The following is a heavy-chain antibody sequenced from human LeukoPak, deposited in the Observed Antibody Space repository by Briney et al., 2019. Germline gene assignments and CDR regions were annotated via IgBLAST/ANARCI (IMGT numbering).Heavy chain of an antibody. D-gene: IGHD3-22*01. V-gene: IGHV4-4*07. CDR3: ARDASYYYYDSSGYRSSDAFDI. Sequence: PSETLSLTCTVSVGYISSYLGSSIRQPAGKGLEWIGRIYTSGSTNYNPSLKSRVTMSVETSKNQIYLTLSSVTAADTALNYCARDASYYYYDSSGYRSSDAFDIRGQGTMVTVSS. CDR1: VGYISSYL. J-gene: IGHJ3*02. CDR2: IYTSGST.